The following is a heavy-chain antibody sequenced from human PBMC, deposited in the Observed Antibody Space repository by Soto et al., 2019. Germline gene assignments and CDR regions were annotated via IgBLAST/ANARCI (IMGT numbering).Heavy chain of an antibody. CDR3: ARASTSTVFDP. Sequence: QVQLQESGPGLVKPSQTLSLTCTVSGGSISSGGYYWSWIRQHPGKGLEWIGYIYYSGSTYYNPSLKSRVTISVDTSENHFSLMLSSVTAADTAVYYCARASTSTVFDPWGQGTLLTVSS. CDR1: GGSISSGGYY. CDR2: IYYSGST. V-gene: IGHV4-31*03. J-gene: IGHJ5*02. D-gene: IGHD2-2*01.